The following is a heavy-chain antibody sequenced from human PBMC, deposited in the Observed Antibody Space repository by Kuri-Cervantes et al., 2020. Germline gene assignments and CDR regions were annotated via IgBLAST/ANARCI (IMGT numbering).Heavy chain of an antibody. D-gene: IGHD4-11*01. CDR1: GYTFTGYY. CDR3: ARESLDDYNDYWWFDS. V-gene: IGHV1-2*02. CDR2: INPNSGGT. J-gene: IGHJ5*01. Sequence: ASVKVSCKASGYTFTGYYMHWVRQAPGQGLEWMGWINPNSGGTNYAQKFQGRVTMTRNTSISTAYMELSRLRAEDTAVYYCARESLDDYNDYWWFDSWGQGTSVTVSS.